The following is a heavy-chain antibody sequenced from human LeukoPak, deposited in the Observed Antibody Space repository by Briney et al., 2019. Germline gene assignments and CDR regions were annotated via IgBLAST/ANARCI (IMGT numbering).Heavy chain of an antibody. J-gene: IGHJ6*03. D-gene: IGHD6-13*01. Sequence: QTGGSLRLSCAASGFTFSTYWMTWVRQAPGKGLEWVANIKQDGSEKYYVDSVKGRFTISRDNVNNSLYLQMNSLRAEDTAVYYCAKNPTAAAGTGYYYYYYMDVWGKGTTVTVSS. CDR3: AKNPTAAAGTGYYYYYYMDV. V-gene: IGHV3-7*03. CDR1: GFTFSTYW. CDR2: IKQDGSEK.